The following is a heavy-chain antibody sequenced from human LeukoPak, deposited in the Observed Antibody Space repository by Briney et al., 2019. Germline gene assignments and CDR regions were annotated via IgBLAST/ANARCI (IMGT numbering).Heavy chain of an antibody. CDR3: AKRTASGSYLSFSDY. D-gene: IGHD1-26*01. CDR2: IRYDGSNK. J-gene: IGHJ4*02. V-gene: IGHV3-30*02. CDR1: GFTFSSYG. Sequence: GGSLRLSCAASGFTFSSYGMHWVRQAPGKGLEWVAFIRYDGSNKYYADSVKGRFTISRDNSKNTLYLQMNSLRAEDTAVYYCAKRTASGSYLSFSDYWGQGTLVTVSS.